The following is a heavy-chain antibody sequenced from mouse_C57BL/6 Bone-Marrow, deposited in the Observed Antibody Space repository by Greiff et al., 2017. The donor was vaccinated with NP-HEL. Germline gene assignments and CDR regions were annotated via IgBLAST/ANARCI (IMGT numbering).Heavy chain of an antibody. V-gene: IGHV1-81*01. Sequence: VQLQQSGAELARPGASVKLSCKASGYTFTSSGISWVKQRTGQGLEWIGEIYPRSGNTYYNEKFKGKATLTADKSSSTAYMELRSLTSEDSAVYFCARPDDEGDYYAMDYWGQGTSVTVSS. CDR1: GYTFTSSG. J-gene: IGHJ4*01. D-gene: IGHD2-12*01. CDR3: ARPDDEGDYYAMDY. CDR2: IYPRSGNT.